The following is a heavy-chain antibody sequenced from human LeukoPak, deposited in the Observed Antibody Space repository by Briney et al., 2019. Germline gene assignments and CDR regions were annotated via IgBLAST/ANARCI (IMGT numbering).Heavy chain of an antibody. D-gene: IGHD6-6*01. CDR2: IYHSGST. J-gene: IGHJ4*02. V-gene: IGHV4-30-2*01. Sequence: SETLSLTCAVSGDSISSGGYSWSWIRQPPGKGLEWIGYIYHSGSTYYNPSLKSRVTISVDTSKNQFSLKLSSVTAADTAVYYCARRYSSSSLWAYWGQGTLVTVSS. CDR3: ARRYSSSSLWAY. CDR1: GDSISSGGYS.